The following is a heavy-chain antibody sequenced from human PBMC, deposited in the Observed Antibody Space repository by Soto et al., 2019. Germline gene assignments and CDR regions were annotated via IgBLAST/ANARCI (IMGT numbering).Heavy chain of an antibody. CDR3: ARDYSSSWNYYYYYGMDV. Sequence: PSETLSLTCTVSGGSISSYYWSWIRQPAGKGLEWIGRIYTSGSTNYNPSLKSRVTMSVDTSKNQFSLKLSSVTAADTAVYYCARDYSSSWNYYYYYGMDVWGQGTTVTAP. CDR2: IYTSGST. J-gene: IGHJ6*02. D-gene: IGHD6-13*01. V-gene: IGHV4-4*07. CDR1: GGSISSYY.